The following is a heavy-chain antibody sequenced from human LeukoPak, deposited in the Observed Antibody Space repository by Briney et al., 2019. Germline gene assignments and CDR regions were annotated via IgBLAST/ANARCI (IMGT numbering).Heavy chain of an antibody. V-gene: IGHV3-21*01. D-gene: IGHD2-15*01. CDR1: GFTFSSYS. CDR3: ARDRTVAIDY. Sequence: GESLRLSCAASGFTFSSYSMNWVRQAPGKGLEWVSSISSSSSYMYYADSVKGRFTISRDNAKSPLYLQMNSLRAEDTAVYYCARDRTVAIDYWGQGTLVTVSS. J-gene: IGHJ4*02. CDR2: ISSSSSYM.